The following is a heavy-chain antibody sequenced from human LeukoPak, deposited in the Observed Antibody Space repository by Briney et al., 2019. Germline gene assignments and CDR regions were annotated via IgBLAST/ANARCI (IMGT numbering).Heavy chain of an antibody. CDR3: ARQGYCTNGVCYRDWFDP. D-gene: IGHD2-8*01. CDR1: GGSFSGYY. CDR2: INHSGST. Sequence: SETLSLTCAVYGGSFSGYYWSWIRQPPGKGLEWIGEINHSGSTNYNPSLKSRVTISVDTSKNQFSLKLSSVTAADTAVYYCARQGYCTNGVCYRDWFDPWGQGTLVTVSS. J-gene: IGHJ5*02. V-gene: IGHV4-34*01.